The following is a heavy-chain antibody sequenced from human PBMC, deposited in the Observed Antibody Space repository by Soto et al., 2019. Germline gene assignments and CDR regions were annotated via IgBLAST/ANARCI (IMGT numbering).Heavy chain of an antibody. CDR1: EFDFSNYA. CDR2: ISSSGSTI. D-gene: IGHD4-17*01. Sequence: VQLLESGGGLIQPGGSLRLSCAASEFDFSNYAMAWVRQAPGKGLEWVSYISSSGSTIYYADSVKGRFTISRDNAKNSLYLQMNSLRAEDTAVYYCARELPTTVTSPGFGYWGQGTLVTVSS. V-gene: IGHV3-48*03. J-gene: IGHJ4*02. CDR3: ARELPTTVTSPGFGY.